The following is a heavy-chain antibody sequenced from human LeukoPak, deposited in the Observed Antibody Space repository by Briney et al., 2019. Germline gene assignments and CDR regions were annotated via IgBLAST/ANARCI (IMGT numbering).Heavy chain of an antibody. CDR3: AKDPLAGSYYPYYFDY. V-gene: IGHV3-73*01. D-gene: IGHD3-10*01. CDR1: GFTFSGSA. CDR2: IRSKANSYAT. Sequence: GGSLRLSCAASGFTFSGSAMHWVRQASGKGLEWVGRIRSKANSYATEYAASVKGRFTISRDDSKNTAYLQMNSLKTEDTAVYYCAKDPLAGSYYPYYFDYWGQGTLVTVSS. J-gene: IGHJ4*02.